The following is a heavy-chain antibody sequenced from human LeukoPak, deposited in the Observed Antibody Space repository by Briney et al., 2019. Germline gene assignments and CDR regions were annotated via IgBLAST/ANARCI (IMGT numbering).Heavy chain of an antibody. CDR2: IHSADSNT. D-gene: IGHD4-17*01. CDR3: AGARHGDYRWDY. J-gene: IGHJ4*02. CDR1: GYSLTNYW. Sequence: GESLKISCKDSGYSLTNYWIGWVRQLPGKGLEWMGIIHSADSNTKYSPSFQGQVTISADKSISTAYLQWSGLKASDTAMYYCAGARHGDYRWDYWGQGTLVTVSS. V-gene: IGHV5-51*01.